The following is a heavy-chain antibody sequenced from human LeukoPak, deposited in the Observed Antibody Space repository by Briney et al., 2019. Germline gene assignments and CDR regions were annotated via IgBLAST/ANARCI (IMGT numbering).Heavy chain of an antibody. CDR2: IYHSGST. CDR3: ASRKGYCSGGSCDDY. CDR1: GGSISSSNW. Sequence: SGTLSLTCAVSGGSISSSNWWSWVRQPPGKGLEWIGEIYHSGSTNYNPSLKSRVTISVDKSKNQFSLKLSSVTAADTAVYYCASRKGYCSGGSCDDYWGQGTLVTVSS. V-gene: IGHV4-4*02. J-gene: IGHJ4*02. D-gene: IGHD2-15*01.